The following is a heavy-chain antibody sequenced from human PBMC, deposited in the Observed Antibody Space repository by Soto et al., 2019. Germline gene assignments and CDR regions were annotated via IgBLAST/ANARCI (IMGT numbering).Heavy chain of an antibody. CDR2: IYHSGST. V-gene: IGHV4-4*02. CDR1: GGSISSSNW. Sequence: QVQLQESGPGLVKPSGTLSLTCAVSGGSISSSNWWSWVRQPPGKGLEWIGEIYHSGSTNYNPSLKSRVTTSVDKSKNQFSLKLSSVTAADTAVYYCASGISGAPSNYGMDVWGQGTTVTVSS. CDR3: ASGISGAPSNYGMDV. D-gene: IGHD2-15*01. J-gene: IGHJ6*02.